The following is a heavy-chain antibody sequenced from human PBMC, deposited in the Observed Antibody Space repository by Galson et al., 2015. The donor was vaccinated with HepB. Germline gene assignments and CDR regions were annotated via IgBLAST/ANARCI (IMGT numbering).Heavy chain of an antibody. D-gene: IGHD6-19*01. CDR2: IYYSGST. J-gene: IGHJ4*02. Sequence: QVQLQESGPGLVKPSETLSLTCTVSGGSISSYYWSWIRQPPGKGLEWIGYIYYSGSTNYNPSLKSRVTISVDTSKNQFSLKLSSVTAADTAVYYCAREVAVAGAPTLDYWGQGTLVTVSS. V-gene: IGHV4-59*01. CDR1: GGSISSYY. CDR3: AREVAVAGAPTLDY.